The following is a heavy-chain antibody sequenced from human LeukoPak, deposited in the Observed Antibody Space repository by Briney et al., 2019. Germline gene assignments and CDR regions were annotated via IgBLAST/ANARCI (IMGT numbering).Heavy chain of an antibody. V-gene: IGHV4-34*01. D-gene: IGHD3-22*01. CDR1: GGSFSGYY. Sequence: SETLSLTCAVYGGSFSGYYWSWIRQPPGKGLEWIGEINHSGSTNYNPSLKSRVTISVDTSKNQFSLKLSSVTAADTAVYYCARHHREYYYDSSGYSNYYYYYYMDVWGKGTTVTVSS. CDR3: ARHHREYYYDSSGYSNYYYYYYMDV. J-gene: IGHJ6*03. CDR2: INHSGST.